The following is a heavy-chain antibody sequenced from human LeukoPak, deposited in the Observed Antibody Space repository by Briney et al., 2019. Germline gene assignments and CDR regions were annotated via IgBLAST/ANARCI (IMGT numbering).Heavy chain of an antibody. J-gene: IGHJ4*02. CDR3: AREAAYYYDSSGPVY. CDR1: GGSISSYY. Sequence: SETLSLTCTVSGGSISSYYWSWIRQPPGKGLEWIGEINHSGSTNYNPSLKSRVTISVDKSKNQFSLKLSSVTAADTAVYYCAREAAYYYDSSGPVYWGQGTLVTVSS. V-gene: IGHV4-34*01. D-gene: IGHD3-22*01. CDR2: INHSGST.